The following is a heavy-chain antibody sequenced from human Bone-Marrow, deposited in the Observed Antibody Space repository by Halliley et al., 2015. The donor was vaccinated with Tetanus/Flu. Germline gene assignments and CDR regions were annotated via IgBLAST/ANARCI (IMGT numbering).Heavy chain of an antibody. CDR3: ATGEGSTPLNV. CDR2: IHSGGTT. V-gene: IGHV4-4*02. Sequence: GLEWLGEIHSGGTTNYGPSLKSRTPVTIDKPKNVFFLNLPSVTAADTAVYYCATGEGSTPLNVWGQGTLVTVSP. D-gene: IGHD2-15*01. J-gene: IGHJ4*02.